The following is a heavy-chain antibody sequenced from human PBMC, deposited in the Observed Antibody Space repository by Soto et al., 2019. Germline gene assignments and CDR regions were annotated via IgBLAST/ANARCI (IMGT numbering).Heavy chain of an antibody. J-gene: IGHJ3*02. V-gene: IGHV3-30-3*01. Sequence: QVQLVESGGGVVQPGRSLRLSCAASGFTFSSYAMHWVRQAPGKGLEWVAVISYDGSNKYYADSVKGRFTISRDNSKNTLYLQMNSRRAEDTAVYYCARDPDSSGWGFDAFDIWGQGTMVTVSS. CDR1: GFTFSSYA. CDR3: ARDPDSSGWGFDAFDI. D-gene: IGHD6-19*01. CDR2: ISYDGSNK.